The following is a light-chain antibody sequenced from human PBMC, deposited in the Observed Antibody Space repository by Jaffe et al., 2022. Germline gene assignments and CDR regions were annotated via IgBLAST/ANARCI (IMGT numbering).Light chain of an antibody. V-gene: IGKV1-39*01. J-gene: IGKJ3*01. Sequence: DIQMTQSPSSLSASVGGRVTITCRASQSISSYLNWYQQKPGKAPKLLIYAASNLQSGVPSRFSGSGSGTDFTLTISSLQPEDFATYYCQQSYSTLVFTFGPGTKVDIK. CDR1: QSISSY. CDR2: AAS. CDR3: QQSYSTLVFT.